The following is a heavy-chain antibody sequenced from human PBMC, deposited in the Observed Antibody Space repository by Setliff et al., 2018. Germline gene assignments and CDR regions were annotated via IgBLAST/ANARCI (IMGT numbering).Heavy chain of an antibody. V-gene: IGHV4-39*01. CDR2: IHYRGTT. CDR1: GDSISSGSHY. D-gene: IGHD1-1*01. Sequence: PSETLSLTCTVSGDSISSGSHYWGWIRQPPGKGLEWIGRIHYRGTTYSNVSLASRLTMSVDTSKNQFSLRLTSVTAADTAVYYCARTGTYRYFDHWGQGTLVTVSS. J-gene: IGHJ4*02. CDR3: ARTGTYRYFDH.